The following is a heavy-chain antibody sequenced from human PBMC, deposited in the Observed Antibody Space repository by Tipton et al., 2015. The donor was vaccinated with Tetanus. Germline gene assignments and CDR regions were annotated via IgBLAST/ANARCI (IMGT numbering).Heavy chain of an antibody. V-gene: IGHV3-21*04. CDR1: GFTFSSYS. J-gene: IGHJ4*02. CDR2: ISSSSSYI. D-gene: IGHD3-22*01. Sequence: SLRLSCAASGFTFSSYSMNWVRQAPGKGLEWVSSISSSSSYIYYADSVKGRFTISRDNAKNSLYLQMNSLRAEDTAVYSCARANYYDSGGYSPLDYRGQGTLVTVSS. CDR3: ARANYYDSGGYSPLDY.